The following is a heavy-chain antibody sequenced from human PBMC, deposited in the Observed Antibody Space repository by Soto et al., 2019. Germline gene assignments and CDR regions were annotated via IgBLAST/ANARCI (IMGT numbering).Heavy chain of an antibody. D-gene: IGHD1-26*01. CDR1: GGTFSSYA. V-gene: IGHV1-69*13. Sequence: SVKVSCKAPGGTFSSYAISWLRQAPGQGLEWMGGIIPIFGTANYAQKFQGRVTITADESTSTAYMELSSLRSEDTAVYYCARVSEVLDAYYYGMDVWGQGTTVNVSS. CDR2: IIPIFGTA. CDR3: ARVSEVLDAYYYGMDV. J-gene: IGHJ6*02.